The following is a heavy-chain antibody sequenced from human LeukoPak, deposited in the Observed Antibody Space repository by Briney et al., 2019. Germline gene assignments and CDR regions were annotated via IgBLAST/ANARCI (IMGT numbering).Heavy chain of an antibody. J-gene: IGHJ4*02. Sequence: PGGSLRLSCAASGFTSTSYGMHWVRQAPGKGLEWVAVIWSDGSKTYYVDSVKGRFTISRDYSKNTLYLQMSSLRAEDTAVYYCARARQWLVSYWGQGTLVTVSS. V-gene: IGHV3-33*01. CDR2: IWSDGSKT. CDR1: GFTSTSYG. D-gene: IGHD6-19*01. CDR3: ARARQWLVSY.